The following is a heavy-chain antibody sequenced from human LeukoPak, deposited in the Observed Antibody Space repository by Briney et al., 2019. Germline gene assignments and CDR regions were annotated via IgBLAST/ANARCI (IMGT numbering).Heavy chain of an antibody. CDR2: IYTSGTT. CDR1: GGSISDYY. V-gene: IGHV4-4*07. Sequence: SETLSLTCTVSGGSISDYYWGWIRQPAGKGLEWIGRIYTSGTTNYNPSLKSRVTMSVDTSKNQFSLQLSSVTAADTAIYYCAKAQGYGWFDPWGQGTLVTVSS. CDR3: AKAQGYGWFDP. J-gene: IGHJ5*02. D-gene: IGHD5-18*01.